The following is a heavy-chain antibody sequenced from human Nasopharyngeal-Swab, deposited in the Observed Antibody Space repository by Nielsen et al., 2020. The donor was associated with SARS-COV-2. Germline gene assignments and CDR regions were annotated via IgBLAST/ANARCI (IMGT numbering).Heavy chain of an antibody. CDR1: GYTFTSYG. Sequence: ASVKVSCKASGYTFTSYGISWVRQAPGQRLEWMGWINAGNGNTKYSQKFQGRVTITRDTSASTAYMELSSLRSEDTAVYYCARDERTAGTIFGVVIIRGWFDPWGQGTLVTVSS. V-gene: IGHV1-3*01. D-gene: IGHD3-3*01. J-gene: IGHJ5*02. CDR2: INAGNGNT. CDR3: ARDERTAGTIFGVVIIRGWFDP.